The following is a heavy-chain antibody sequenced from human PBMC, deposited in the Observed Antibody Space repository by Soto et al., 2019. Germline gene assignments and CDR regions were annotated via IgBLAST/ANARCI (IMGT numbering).Heavy chain of an antibody. CDR1: GFTFSRYW. J-gene: IGHJ4*02. V-gene: IGHV3-74*01. D-gene: IGHD2-15*01. CDR3: VRTSLVVAAATREDY. Sequence: EVQLVESGGGLVQPGGSLRLSCAASGFTFSRYWMHWVRQAPGKGLVWVSRINSDGSSTSYADSVNGRFTISRDNAKNTLYLQMNSLRAEDTAVYYCVRTSLVVAAATREDYWGQGTLVTVSS. CDR2: INSDGSST.